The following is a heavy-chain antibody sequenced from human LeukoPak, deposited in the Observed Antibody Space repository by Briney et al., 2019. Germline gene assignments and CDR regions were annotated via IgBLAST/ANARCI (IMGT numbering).Heavy chain of an antibody. CDR2: IFDIGSI. D-gene: IGHD5-12*01. CDR1: GGSISDDS. V-gene: IGHV4-59*01. Sequence: PSETLSLTCTVSGGSISDDSWTWIRQPPGKGLDWIGSIFDIGSITYNPSLRSRLTISVETSKNQISLKLSSVTAADTAVHFCARAASGDRYSGYAKDRYYFDRWGQGTLVTVSS. CDR3: ARAASGDRYSGYAKDRYYFDR. J-gene: IGHJ4*02.